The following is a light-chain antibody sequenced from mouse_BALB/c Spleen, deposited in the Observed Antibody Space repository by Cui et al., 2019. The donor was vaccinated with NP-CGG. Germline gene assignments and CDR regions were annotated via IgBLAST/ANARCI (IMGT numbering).Light chain of an antibody. CDR2: GTN. V-gene: IGLV1*01. Sequence: VVIEEAALTTSPGETVTLTCRSSTGAVTTSNYANWVQEKPDHLFAGLIGGTNNRAPGVPARFSGSLIGDKAALTITGAQTEDEAIYFCALWYSNHWVFGGGTKLTVL. CDR3: ALWYSNHWV. CDR1: TGAVTTSNY. J-gene: IGLJ1*01.